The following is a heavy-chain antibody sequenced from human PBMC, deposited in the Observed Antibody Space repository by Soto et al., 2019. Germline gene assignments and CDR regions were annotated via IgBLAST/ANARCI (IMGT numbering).Heavy chain of an antibody. CDR3: VKDTYLLVGATHFDF. V-gene: IGHV3-9*01. CDR1: GFNFDDYA. J-gene: IGHJ4*02. D-gene: IGHD1-26*01. Sequence: AASGFNFDDYAMHWVRQPPGKGLEWVAGISWNGESVSYADSVKGRFTISRDNAKNSLSLHMASLRAEDTAFYYCVKDTYLLVGATHFDFCGQGALVTVSS. CDR2: ISWNGESV.